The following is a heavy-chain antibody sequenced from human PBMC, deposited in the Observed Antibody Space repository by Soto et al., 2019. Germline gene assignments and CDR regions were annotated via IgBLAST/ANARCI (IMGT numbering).Heavy chain of an antibody. Sequence: HVQLVESGGGLVTTGGSLRLSCAASGFTFSDYYMSWIRQAPGKGLEWIAYISSGGITIYYADSVKGRFTIYRDNAKKTLYLQMNSLRAEDTAVYYSARDISGGFFDYWGQGTLVTVSS. J-gene: IGHJ4*02. CDR1: GFTFSDYY. CDR3: ARDISGGFFDY. D-gene: IGHD6-19*01. CDR2: ISSGGITI. V-gene: IGHV3-11*01.